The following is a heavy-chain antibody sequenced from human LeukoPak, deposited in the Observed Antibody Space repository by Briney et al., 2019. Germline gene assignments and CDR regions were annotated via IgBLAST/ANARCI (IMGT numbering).Heavy chain of an antibody. CDR2: ISSSSSYI. CDR3: ARDKADTIFRAHDAFDI. CDR1: GFTFSSYS. J-gene: IGHJ3*02. V-gene: IGHV3-21*01. D-gene: IGHD3-3*01. Sequence: PGGSLRLSCAASGFTFSSYSMNWVRQAPGKGLEWVSSISSSSSYIYYADSVKGRFTISRDSAKNSLYLQMNSLRAEDTAVYYCARDKADTIFRAHDAFDIWGQGTMVTVSS.